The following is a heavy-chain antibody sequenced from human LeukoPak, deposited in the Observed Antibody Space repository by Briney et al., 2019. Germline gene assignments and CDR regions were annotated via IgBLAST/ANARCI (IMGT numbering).Heavy chain of an antibody. CDR2: INPNSGGT. J-gene: IGHJ6*03. Sequence: GASVKVSCKASGYTFTGYYMHWVRQAPGQGLEWMGWINPNSGGTNYAQKFQGRVTMTRDTSISTAYMELSRLRSDDTAVYYCASLGYCSSTSCPNYYYYMDVWGEGTTVTVSS. CDR3: ASLGYCSSTSCPNYYYYMDV. D-gene: IGHD2-2*01. CDR1: GYTFTGYY. V-gene: IGHV1-2*02.